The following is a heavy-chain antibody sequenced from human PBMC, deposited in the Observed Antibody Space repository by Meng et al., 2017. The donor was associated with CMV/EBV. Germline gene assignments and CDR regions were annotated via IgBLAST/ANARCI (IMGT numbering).Heavy chain of an antibody. V-gene: IGHV4-4*07. J-gene: IGHJ5*02. CDR1: VGSTSSYY. Sequence: QGPLQASGPGLLNPSETLSLTSTVYVGSTSSYYGSCIRQPAGKGLELIGRIYTSGSTNSNPSLKSRVTMSVDTSKNQFSLKLSSVTAADTAVYYCARDLMNCSSTSCANWFDPWGQGTLVTVSS. CDR3: ARDLMNCSSTSCANWFDP. D-gene: IGHD2-2*01. CDR2: IYTSGST.